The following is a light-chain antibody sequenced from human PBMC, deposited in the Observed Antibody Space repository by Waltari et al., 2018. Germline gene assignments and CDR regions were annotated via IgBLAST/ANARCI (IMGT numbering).Light chain of an antibody. J-gene: IGLJ3*02. CDR2: DVT. Sequence: QSALTQPRSVSESPGQSVTISCTGTSSDVGSYSYVPWFQQHPGKAPKLMIYDVTKRPSGVPDRFSGSKSGNTASLTISGLQAEDEADYYCCSYAGSYTWVFGGGTKLTVL. V-gene: IGLV2-11*01. CDR3: CSYAGSYTWV. CDR1: SSDVGSYSY.